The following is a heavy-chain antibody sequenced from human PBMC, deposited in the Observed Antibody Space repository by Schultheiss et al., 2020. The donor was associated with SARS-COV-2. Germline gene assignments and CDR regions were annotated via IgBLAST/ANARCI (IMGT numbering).Heavy chain of an antibody. CDR2: ISSSGSTI. V-gene: IGHV3-11*01. CDR3: ARDRRDGYNHYYYYYMDV. D-gene: IGHD5-24*01. CDR1: GFTFSDYY. J-gene: IGHJ6*03. Sequence: GGSLRLSCAASGFTFSDYYMSWIRQAPGKGLEWVSYISSSGSTIYYADSVKGRFTISRDNAKNSLYLQMNSLRAEDTAVYYCARDRRDGYNHYYYYYMDVWGKGTTVTVSS.